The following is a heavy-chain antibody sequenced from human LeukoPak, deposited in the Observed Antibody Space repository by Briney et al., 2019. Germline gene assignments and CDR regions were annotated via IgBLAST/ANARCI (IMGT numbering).Heavy chain of an antibody. D-gene: IGHD1-26*01. J-gene: IGHJ4*02. CDR1: GFTFSSYW. V-gene: IGHV3-74*01. CDR3: AKRGAATVALDF. CDR2: INSDGSST. Sequence: GGSLRLSCAASGFTFSSYWMHWVRQAPGKGLVWVSRINSDGSSTSYADSVKGRFTISRDNSRNSLFLQLNNLRPDDTAIYYCAKRGAATVALDFWGQGTLVTVSS.